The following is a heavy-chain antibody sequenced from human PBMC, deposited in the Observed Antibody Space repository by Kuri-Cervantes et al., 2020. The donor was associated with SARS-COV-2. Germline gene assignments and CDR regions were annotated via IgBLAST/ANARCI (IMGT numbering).Heavy chain of an antibody. CDR1: GGSISSSSYY. D-gene: IGHD4-17*01. J-gene: IGHJ4*02. Sequence: GSLRLCCTVSGGSISSSSYYWGWIRQPPGKGLEWIGSIYYSGSTYYNPSLKSRVTISVDTSKNQFSLKLSSVTAADTAVYYCARLRVDYGDYSRQYYFDYWGQGTLVTVSS. V-gene: IGHV4-39*01. CDR2: IYYSGST. CDR3: ARLRVDYGDYSRQYYFDY.